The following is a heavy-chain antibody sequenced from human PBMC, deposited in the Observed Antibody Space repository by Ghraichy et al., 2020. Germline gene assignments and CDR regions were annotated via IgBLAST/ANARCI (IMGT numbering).Heavy chain of an antibody. CDR2: ISSGGTFI. CDR1: GFGFSLYS. J-gene: IGHJ6*02. CDR3: VSDSVTQMAGSDDCFYNGMDV. V-gene: IGHV3-21*01. Sequence: GGSLRLSCAASGFGFSLYSMNWVRQAPGKGLEWVASISSGGTFIFYADSVEGRFTISRDNAKKSLYLQMSSLRVEDTAVYYCVSDSVTQMAGSDDCFYNGMDVWGQGTSVVVSS. D-gene: IGHD5-24*01.